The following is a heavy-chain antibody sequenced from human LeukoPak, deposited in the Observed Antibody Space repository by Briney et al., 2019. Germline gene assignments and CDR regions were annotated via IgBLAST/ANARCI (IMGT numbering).Heavy chain of an antibody. CDR1: GYSFTRYY. J-gene: IGHJ4*02. V-gene: IGHV5-51*01. Sequence: GESLKISSKGSGYSFTRYYIGWVRQMPGKGLEWMGIFYPGDSDTRYSPSFQGQVTISADKSISTAYLQWSSLKASDTAMYYCARYRYCSGGNCYGPDYWGQGTLVTVSS. CDR3: ARYRYCSGGNCYGPDY. D-gene: IGHD2-15*01. CDR2: FYPGDSDT.